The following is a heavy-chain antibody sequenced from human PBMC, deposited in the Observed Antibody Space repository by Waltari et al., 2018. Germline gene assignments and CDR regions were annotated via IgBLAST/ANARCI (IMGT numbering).Heavy chain of an antibody. CDR2: IWYDGSNK. V-gene: IGHV3-33*01. J-gene: IGHJ4*02. CDR3: ARDRPYSSSSNYNY. Sequence: QVQLVESGGGGVQPGRSLRLSCAASGFTFSSYGMHWVRTAPGTGLEWVAVIWYDGSNKYYADSVKGRFTISRDNSKNTLYLQMNSLRAEDTAVYYCARDRPYSSSSNYNYWGQGTLVTVSS. CDR1: GFTFSSYG. D-gene: IGHD6-6*01.